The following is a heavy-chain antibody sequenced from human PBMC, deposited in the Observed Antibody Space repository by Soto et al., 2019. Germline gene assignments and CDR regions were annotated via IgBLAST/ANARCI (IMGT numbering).Heavy chain of an antibody. CDR1: GYTFTGYY. CDR3: AREYSSSSSGGYYYYYGMDV. CDR2: ISPLSGNT. D-gene: IGHD6-6*01. V-gene: IGHV1-8*02. J-gene: IGHJ6*02. Sequence: GGPVKVSCKASGYTFTGYYIHWVRQAPGQGLEWMGWISPLSGNTGYAQKFQGRVTMTRNTSISTAYMELSSLRSEDTAVYYCAREYSSSSSGGYYYYYGMDVWGQGTTVTVSS.